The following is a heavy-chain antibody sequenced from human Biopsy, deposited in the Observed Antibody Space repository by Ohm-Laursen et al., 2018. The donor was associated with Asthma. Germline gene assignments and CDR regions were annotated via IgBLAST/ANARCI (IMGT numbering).Heavy chain of an antibody. Sequence: SDTLSLTWAVYGGSFSSNYWSWIRQTPGKGLEWLGDTHYSGYNNYNPYLSSRLALSVGTSKNQFSLGLTSVTAADTAVYYCARGSSSRLSQWELLVSGGKRAHSYYGMDVWGQGTTVTVSS. CDR3: ARGSSSRLSQWELLVSGGKRAHSYYGMDV. CDR1: GGSFSSNY. J-gene: IGHJ6*02. D-gene: IGHD1-26*01. CDR2: THYSGYN. V-gene: IGHV4-34*01.